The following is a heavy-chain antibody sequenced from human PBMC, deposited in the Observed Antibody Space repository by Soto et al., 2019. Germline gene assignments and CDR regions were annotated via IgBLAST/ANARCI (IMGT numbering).Heavy chain of an antibody. CDR2: ISYDGSNK. Sequence: GGSLRLSCAASGFTFSSYAMHWVRQAPGKGLEWVAVISYDGSNKYYADSVKGRFTISRDNSKNTLYLQMNSLRAEDTAVYYCARDLGDDYVWGSYRPKWFDPCGQGPLVTVS. D-gene: IGHD3-16*02. V-gene: IGHV3-30-3*01. CDR3: ARDLGDDYVWGSYRPKWFDP. CDR1: GFTFSSYA. J-gene: IGHJ5*02.